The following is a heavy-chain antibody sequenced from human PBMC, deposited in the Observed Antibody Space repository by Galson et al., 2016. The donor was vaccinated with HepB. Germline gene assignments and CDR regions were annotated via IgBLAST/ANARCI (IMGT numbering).Heavy chain of an antibody. V-gene: IGHV3-11*01. Sequence: SLRPPCAASGPTPRDYYMRWLRKAPGKGLEWVSYISRSVDPTYYGDSVQGRFTISRDNANTSLYLQLNSLRAEDTAVYYCAGGRSSSWYGQRTFYFNYWGQGTLVTVSS. J-gene: IGHJ4*02. CDR2: ISRSVDPT. CDR1: GPTPRDYY. D-gene: IGHD6-13*01. CDR3: AGGRSSSWYGQRTFYFNY.